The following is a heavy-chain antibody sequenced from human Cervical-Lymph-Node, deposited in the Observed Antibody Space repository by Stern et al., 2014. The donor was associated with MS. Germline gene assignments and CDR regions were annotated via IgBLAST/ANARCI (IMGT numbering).Heavy chain of an antibody. CDR3: SRDADAYSLVFGY. Sequence: QVQLQESGPGLVKPSQTLSLTCAVSGGSISSGEYYWSWIRKSPGKGLEWIGYIQYSVTTYYNPSLKSRVTISVDTSKNQFSLKLSSVTAADTAVYYCSRDADAYSLVFGYWGRGTLVTVSS. J-gene: IGHJ4*02. V-gene: IGHV4-30-4*01. CDR2: IQYSVTT. CDR1: GGSISSGEYY. D-gene: IGHD5-24*01.